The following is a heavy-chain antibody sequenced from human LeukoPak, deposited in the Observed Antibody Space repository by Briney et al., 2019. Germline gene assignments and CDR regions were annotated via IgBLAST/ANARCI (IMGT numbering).Heavy chain of an antibody. V-gene: IGHV1-69*16. CDR3: ARDRTIAGTADRSDI. Sequence: SVKVSCKASRVTFNTCSISSVRQSPGHGLEGRGGIIPLLGKVNYAQNVQGKVTITRDKSKNTAYMEMSSLRSEDTAIYYCARDRTIAGTADRSDIWGQGTMVTVSS. CDR2: IIPLLGKV. J-gene: IGHJ3*02. D-gene: IGHD3-16*02. CDR1: RVTFNTCS.